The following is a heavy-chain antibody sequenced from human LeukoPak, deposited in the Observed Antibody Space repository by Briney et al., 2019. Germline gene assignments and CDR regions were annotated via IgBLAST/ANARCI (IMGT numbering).Heavy chain of an antibody. CDR1: GFTFSSYA. J-gene: IGHJ3*02. CDR3: AKFVYYYGSGSSRGDAFDI. V-gene: IGHV3-30*04. D-gene: IGHD3-10*01. CDR2: ISYDGSNK. Sequence: HPGGSLRLSCAASGFTFSSYAMHWVRQAPGKGLEWVAVISYDGSNKYYADSVKGRFTISRDNSKNTLYLQMNSLRAEDTAVYYCAKFVYYYGSGSSRGDAFDIWGQGTMVTVSS.